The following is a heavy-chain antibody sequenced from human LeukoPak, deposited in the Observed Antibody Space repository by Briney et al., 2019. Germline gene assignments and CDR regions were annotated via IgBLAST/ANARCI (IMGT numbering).Heavy chain of an antibody. Sequence: PGGSLRLSCSASGFNLSNYAMSWVRQAPGKGLECVSAISGSGYSTFYADSVKGRFTISRDNSKNTLYLQMNSLRAEDTAVYYCAKGRIQLLSYFDYWGQGTLVTVSS. CDR1: GFNLSNYA. V-gene: IGHV3-23*01. CDR3: AKGRIQLLSYFDY. D-gene: IGHD5-18*01. J-gene: IGHJ4*02. CDR2: ISGSGYST.